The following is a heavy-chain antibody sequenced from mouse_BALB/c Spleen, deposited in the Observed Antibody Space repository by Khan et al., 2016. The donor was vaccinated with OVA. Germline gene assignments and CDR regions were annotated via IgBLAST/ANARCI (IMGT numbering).Heavy chain of an antibody. CDR2: INPKNGGT. J-gene: IGHJ4*01. CDR3: ARDARSY. V-gene: IGHV1-18*01. Sequence: EVKLEESGPELVKPGASVKISCKTSGYTFPEYTVHWVKQSLGKSLDWIGVINPKNGGTAYNQKFKGKATLTVDKSSSTAYMEFRSLTSDDSAVXYCARDARSYWGQGTSVTVAS. CDR1: GYTFPEYT.